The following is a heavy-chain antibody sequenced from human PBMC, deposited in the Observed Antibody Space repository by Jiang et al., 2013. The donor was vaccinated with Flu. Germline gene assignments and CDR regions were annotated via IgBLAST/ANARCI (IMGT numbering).Heavy chain of an antibody. Sequence: CAASGFTFSSYAMTWVRQAPGKGLEWASTISGSGGSTYYADSVKGRFTISRDNSKNTLYLQMDSLRAEDTAVYYCAKTPQGYYYYMDVWGKGTTVTVSS. V-gene: IGHV3-23*01. CDR3: AKTPQGYYYYMDV. CDR2: ISGSGGST. CDR1: GFTFSSYA. J-gene: IGHJ6*03. D-gene: IGHD6-13*01.